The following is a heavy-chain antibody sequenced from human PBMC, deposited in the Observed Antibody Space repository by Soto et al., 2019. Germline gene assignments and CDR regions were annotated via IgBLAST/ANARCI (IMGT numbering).Heavy chain of an antibody. V-gene: IGHV3-33*01. CDR2: IWYDGSNK. J-gene: IGHJ6*02. CDR3: ARSSSRYYYYGMDV. CDR1: GFTFSSYG. Sequence: GGSLRLSCAASGFTFSSYGMHWVRQAPGKGLEWVAVIWYDGSNKYYADSVKGRFTISRDNSKNTLYLQMNSLRAEDTAVYYCARSSSRYYYYGMDVWGQGTTVTVSS. D-gene: IGHD2-2*01.